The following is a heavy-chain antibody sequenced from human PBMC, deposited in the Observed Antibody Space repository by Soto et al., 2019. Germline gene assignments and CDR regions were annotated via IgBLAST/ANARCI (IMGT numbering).Heavy chain of an antibody. Sequence: GGSLRLSCSASGFTFSSYAMHWVRQAPGKGLEYVSAISSNGGSTYYADSVKGRFTISRDNSKNTLYLQMSSLRAEDTAVYYCVKGHRHGVVIIIAILDYWGQGTLVTVSS. V-gene: IGHV3-64D*08. CDR1: GFTFSSYA. CDR3: VKGHRHGVVIIIAILDY. J-gene: IGHJ4*02. CDR2: ISSNGGST. D-gene: IGHD3-3*01.